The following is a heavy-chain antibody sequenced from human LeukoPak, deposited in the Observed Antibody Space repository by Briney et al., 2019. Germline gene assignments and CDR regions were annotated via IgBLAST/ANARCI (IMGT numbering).Heavy chain of an antibody. CDR2: ISGSGSTI. J-gene: IGHJ4*02. D-gene: IGHD5-24*01. CDR3: ARGTGDGYNLGDFDY. CDR1: GFTFSDYY. Sequence: GGSLRLSCAASGFTFSDYYMSWIRQAPGKGLEWVSYISGSGSTIYYADSVKSRFTISRDNAKNSLYLQMNSQRAEDTAVYYCARGTGDGYNLGDFDYWGQGTLVTVSS. V-gene: IGHV3-11*01.